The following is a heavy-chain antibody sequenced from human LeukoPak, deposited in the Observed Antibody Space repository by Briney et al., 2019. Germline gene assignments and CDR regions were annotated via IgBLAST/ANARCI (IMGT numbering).Heavy chain of an antibody. J-gene: IGHJ4*02. V-gene: IGHV4-34*01. CDR2: INHSGST. CDR3: ARGLGSESPFDY. CDR1: GGSFSGYY. D-gene: IGHD3-10*01. Sequence: SETLSLTCAVYGGSFSGYYWSWIRQPPGKGLEWIGEINHSGSTNYNPSLKSRVTISVDTSKNQFSLKLSSVTAADTAVYYCARGLGSESPFDYWGQGTLVTVSS.